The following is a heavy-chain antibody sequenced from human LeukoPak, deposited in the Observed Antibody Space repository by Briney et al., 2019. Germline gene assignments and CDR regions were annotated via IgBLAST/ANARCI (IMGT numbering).Heavy chain of an antibody. CDR2: ISGSGGST. V-gene: IGHV3-23*01. J-gene: IGHJ4*02. CDR1: GFTFSSYA. D-gene: IGHD1-26*01. CDR3: AKDLNYVGRGFDY. Sequence: SGGSLRLSCAASGFTFSSYAMSWVRQAPGKGLEWVSAISGSGGSTYYADSVKGRFTISRDNSKNTLYLQMNSLRAEDTAVYYCAKDLNYVGRGFDYWGQGTLVTVSS.